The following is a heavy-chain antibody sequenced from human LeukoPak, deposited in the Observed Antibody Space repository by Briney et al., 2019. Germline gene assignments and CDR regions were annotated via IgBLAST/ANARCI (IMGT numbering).Heavy chain of an antibody. Sequence: PGGSLRLSCAASGFPFSNHAMSWVRQAPGKGLEWVSAISGSGGSTYYADSVKGRFTISRDNSKNTLYLQMNSLRAEDTAVYYCAKAAYYYDSSGYYHRNPNGDYWGQGTLVTVSS. CDR2: ISGSGGST. CDR3: AKAAYYYDSSGYYHRNPNGDY. J-gene: IGHJ4*02. CDR1: GFPFSNHA. D-gene: IGHD3-22*01. V-gene: IGHV3-23*01.